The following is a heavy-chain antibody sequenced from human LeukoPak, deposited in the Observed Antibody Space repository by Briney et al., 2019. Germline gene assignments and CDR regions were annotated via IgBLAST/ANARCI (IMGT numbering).Heavy chain of an antibody. J-gene: IGHJ4*02. Sequence: PGGSLRLSCAASGFTFSGYWMHWVRQAPGKGLVWVSRINTDGSTTTYADSVKGRFTVSRDNAKNTLYLQMNSLRAEDTAVYYCARAGVSCSTDNWGQGTLVTVSS. CDR3: ARAGVSCSTDN. CDR2: INTDGSTT. CDR1: GFTFSGYW. V-gene: IGHV3-74*01. D-gene: IGHD2-8*01.